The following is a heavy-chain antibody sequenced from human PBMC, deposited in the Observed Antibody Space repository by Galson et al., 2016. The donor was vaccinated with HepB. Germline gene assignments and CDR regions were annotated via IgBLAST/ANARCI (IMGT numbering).Heavy chain of an antibody. D-gene: IGHD3-10*01. Sequence: SLRLSCAASGFTFSSSAMTWVRQAPGKGLEWVSSVSDSGGTTYLADSVKGRFTISRDNSKNTVYLQMNSLRAEDTAVYYCAKDGSVQIWFVASIPLDYWGQGTLGTVSS. V-gene: IGHV3-23*01. J-gene: IGHJ4*02. CDR1: GFTFSSSA. CDR3: AKDGSVQIWFVASIPLDY. CDR2: VSDSGGTT.